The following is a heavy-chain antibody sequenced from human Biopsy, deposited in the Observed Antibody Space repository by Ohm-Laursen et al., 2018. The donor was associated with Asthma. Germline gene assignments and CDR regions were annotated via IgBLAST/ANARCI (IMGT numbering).Heavy chain of an antibody. CDR1: GFSFSTYW. Sequence: GSLRLSCSASGFSFSTYWMHWVRQAPGKGLVWVARINSDGSSLSYADSVKGRFTVSRDNAKNTLYLQMNSLRGEDTAMYYCAVLGRITNAYWGQGTLVTVSS. CDR3: AVLGRITNAY. J-gene: IGHJ4*02. D-gene: IGHD1-20*01. V-gene: IGHV3-74*01. CDR2: INSDGSSL.